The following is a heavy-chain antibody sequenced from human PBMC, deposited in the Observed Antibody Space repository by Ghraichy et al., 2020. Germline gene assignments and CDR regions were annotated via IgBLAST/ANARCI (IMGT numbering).Heavy chain of an antibody. CDR1: GFTSSSYS. CDR2: ITSSSSFI. D-gene: IGHD4-23*01. CDR3: ARGSTVVRFFYYDGMDV. Sequence: GSLRLSCVGSGFTSSSYSMNWVRQSPGKGLEWVSYITSSSSFISYADSVKGRFTISRDNAHNSLYLQMNSLRDEDTAVYFCARGSTVVRFFYYDGMDVWGQGTTVTVSS. J-gene: IGHJ6*02. V-gene: IGHV3-48*02.